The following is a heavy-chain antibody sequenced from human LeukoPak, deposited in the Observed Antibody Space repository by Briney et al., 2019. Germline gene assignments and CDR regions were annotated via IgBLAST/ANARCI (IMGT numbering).Heavy chain of an antibody. V-gene: IGHV1-2*02. CDR3: ARALMTAIPYFDY. D-gene: IGHD2-21*02. J-gene: IGHJ4*02. CDR2: INPNSGGT. Sequence: ASVKVSCRASGYTFTGYYMHWVRQAPGQGLEWMGWINPNSGGTNYAQKFQGRVTMTRDTSISTAYMELSRLRSDDTAVYYCARALMTAIPYFDYWGQGTLVTVSS. CDR1: GYTFTGYY.